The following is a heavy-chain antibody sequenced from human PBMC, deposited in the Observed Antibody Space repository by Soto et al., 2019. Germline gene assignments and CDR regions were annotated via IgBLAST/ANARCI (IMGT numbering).Heavy chain of an antibody. CDR2: VSGSGGTT. D-gene: IGHD4-17*01. CDR1: GFTFSSYP. Sequence: EVQLLESGGGLVQPGGSLRLSCAASGFTFSSYPMSWVRQAPGKGLEWVSAVSGSGGTTYYADSVKGRLTISRDNSKNMVELQMSSLRAEDSALYYCARGPPTDYRRFDYWGQGTLVTVSS. J-gene: IGHJ4*02. V-gene: IGHV3-23*01. CDR3: ARGPPTDYRRFDY.